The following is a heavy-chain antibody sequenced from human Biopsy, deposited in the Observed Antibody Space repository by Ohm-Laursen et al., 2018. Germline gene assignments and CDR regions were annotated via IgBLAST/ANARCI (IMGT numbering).Heavy chain of an antibody. CDR2: IFYRGNI. CDR3: ARDYDTSGYYYVS. J-gene: IGHJ5*02. D-gene: IGHD3-22*01. V-gene: IGHV4-39*01. CDR1: GGSISNNNYY. Sequence: SDTLSLTCTVSGGSISNNNYYWGWIRQPPGKGLEWIGSIFYRGNIHYKPSLKSRVNISVDTSKNQFSLKLNSVTAADTAVYYCARDYDTSGYYYVSWGQGTLVTVSS.